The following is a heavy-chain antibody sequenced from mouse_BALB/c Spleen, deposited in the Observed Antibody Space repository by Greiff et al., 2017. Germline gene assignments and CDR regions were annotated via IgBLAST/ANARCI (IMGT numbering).Heavy chain of an antibody. V-gene: IGHV5-17*02. CDR1: GFTFSSFG. CDR2: ISSGSSTI. D-gene: IGHD2-13*01. J-gene: IGHJ2*01. CDR3: AREPLGGDIDY. Sequence: EVMLVQSGGGLVQPGGSRKLSCAASGFTFSSFGMHWVRQAPEQGLEWVAYISSGSSTIYYADTVKGRFTISRDNPKNTLFLQMTSLRSEDTAVYYCAREPLGGDIDYWGQGTTLTVSS.